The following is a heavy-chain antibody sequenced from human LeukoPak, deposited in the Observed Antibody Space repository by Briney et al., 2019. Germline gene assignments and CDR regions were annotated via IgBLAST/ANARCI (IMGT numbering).Heavy chain of an antibody. V-gene: IGHV3-64*01. CDR1: GFTFSSYA. CDR3: ARDGRSGSHFDY. D-gene: IGHD1-26*01. Sequence: GGSLRLSCAASGFTFSSYAMHWVRQAPGKGLEYVSAISSNGGSTYYANSVKGRFTISRDNSKNTLYLQMGSLRAEDMAVYYCARDGRSGSHFDYWGQGTLVTVSS. J-gene: IGHJ4*02. CDR2: ISSNGGST.